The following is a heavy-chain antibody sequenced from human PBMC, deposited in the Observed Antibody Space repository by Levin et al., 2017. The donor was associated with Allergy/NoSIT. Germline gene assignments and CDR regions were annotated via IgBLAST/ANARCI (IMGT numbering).Heavy chain of an antibody. CDR3: AKPRDCSSTSCFRYFDY. D-gene: IGHD2-2*01. CDR2: ISISGGST. J-gene: IGHJ4*02. V-gene: IGHV3-23*01. CDR1: GFTFSSYA. Sequence: GGSLRLSCAASGFTFSSYAMSWVRQAPGKGLEWVSTISISGGSTYYADSVKGRFIISRDNSKNTLYLQMNSLRAEDTAVYYCAKPRDCSSTSCFRYFDYWGQGTLVTVSS.